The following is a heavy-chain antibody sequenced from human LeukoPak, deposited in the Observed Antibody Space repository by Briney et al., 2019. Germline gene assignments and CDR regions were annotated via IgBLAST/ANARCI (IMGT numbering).Heavy chain of an antibody. CDR2: IYYSGST. D-gene: IGHD6-19*01. J-gene: IGHJ5*02. Sequence: SETLSLTCTVSGGSISSYYWSWFRQPPGKGLEWIGYIYYSGSTNYNPSLKSRVTISVDTSKNQFSLKLSSVTAADTAVYYCARLGSGWYNWFDPWGQGTLVTVSS. V-gene: IGHV4-59*01. CDR1: GGSISSYY. CDR3: ARLGSGWYNWFDP.